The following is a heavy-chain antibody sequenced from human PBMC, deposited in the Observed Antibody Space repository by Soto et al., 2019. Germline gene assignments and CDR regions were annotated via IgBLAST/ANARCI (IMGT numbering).Heavy chain of an antibody. CDR1: GFTFSSYG. CDR3: ARGGGIAAAALDY. D-gene: IGHD6-13*01. J-gene: IGHJ4*02. Sequence: QVQLVESGGGVVQPGRSLRLSCAASGFTFSSYGMHWVRQAPGKGLEWVAVIWYDGSNKYYADSVKGRFTISRDNSKNTLSLQMNSLRAEDTAVYYCARGGGIAAAALDYWGQGTLVTVSS. CDR2: IWYDGSNK. V-gene: IGHV3-33*01.